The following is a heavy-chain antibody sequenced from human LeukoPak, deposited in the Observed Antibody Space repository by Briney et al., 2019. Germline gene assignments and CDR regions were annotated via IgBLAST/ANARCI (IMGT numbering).Heavy chain of an antibody. CDR1: GFTLSSYW. CDR3: ARARNYYDSSGRYYFDY. J-gene: IGHJ4*02. D-gene: IGHD3-22*01. V-gene: IGHV3-7*01. Sequence: GGSLRLSCAPSGFTLSSYWMGWVRQAPGKGLEWVANIKEEGSERFYVDSVKGPLTISRDNAKNSLYLQMNSLRAEDTAVYYCARARNYYDSSGRYYFDYWGQGTLVTVSS. CDR2: IKEEGSER.